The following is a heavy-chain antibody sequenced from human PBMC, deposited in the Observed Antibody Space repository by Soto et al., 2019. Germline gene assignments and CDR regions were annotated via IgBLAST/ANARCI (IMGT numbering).Heavy chain of an antibody. V-gene: IGHV3-48*03. J-gene: IGHJ4*02. D-gene: IGHD3-10*01. CDR1: GFTFSSYE. Sequence: SLRLSCGASGFTFSSYEMNWVRQAPGRGLEWVSYISSSGDTINYADSVKGRFTISRDNAKNSLYLQMNSLRAEDTAVYYCARSITPFDYWGQGTPVTVSS. CDR3: ARSITPFDY. CDR2: ISSSGDTI.